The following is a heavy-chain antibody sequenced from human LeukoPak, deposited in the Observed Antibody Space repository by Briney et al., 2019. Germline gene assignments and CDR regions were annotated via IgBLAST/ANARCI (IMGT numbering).Heavy chain of an antibody. CDR2: ISGSGGST. D-gene: IGHD4-17*01. J-gene: IGHJ3*02. Sequence: PGGSLRLSCAASGFTVSSKYMSWVRQAPGKGLEWVSAISGSGGSTYYADSVKGRFTISRDNSKNTLYLQMNGLRAEDTAVYYCAKGLYGDYRWDAFDIWGQGTMVTVSS. CDR3: AKGLYGDYRWDAFDI. V-gene: IGHV3-23*01. CDR1: GFTVSSKY.